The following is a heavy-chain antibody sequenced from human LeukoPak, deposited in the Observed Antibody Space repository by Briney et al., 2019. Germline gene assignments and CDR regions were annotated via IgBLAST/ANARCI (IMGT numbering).Heavy chain of an antibody. Sequence: TGQSLGLSCSASGFTFSSYAMHWVRQAPGNGLEYVSAISSNGGTIYYADSAKGRLTISRDNSKNTLYLQMSSVRVEDTAVYYCVKGSEAYCDSKSDYWGQGTLVTVSS. J-gene: IGHJ4*02. CDR3: VKGSEAYCDSKSDY. CDR1: GFTFSSYA. D-gene: IGHD3-22*01. V-gene: IGHV3-64D*09. CDR2: ISSNGGTI.